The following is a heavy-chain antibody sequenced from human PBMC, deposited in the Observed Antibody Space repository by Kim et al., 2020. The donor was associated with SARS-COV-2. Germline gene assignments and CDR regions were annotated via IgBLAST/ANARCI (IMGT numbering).Heavy chain of an antibody. CDR3: SNFAY. D-gene: IGHD2-21*01. V-gene: IGHV3-30-3*02. Sequence: ISEGGDKTFFADSVKGRFTISRDNTRKTMSLQLNGLKPQDTAVYYCSNFAYWGRGTLVTVSS. J-gene: IGHJ4*01. CDR2: ISEGGDKT.